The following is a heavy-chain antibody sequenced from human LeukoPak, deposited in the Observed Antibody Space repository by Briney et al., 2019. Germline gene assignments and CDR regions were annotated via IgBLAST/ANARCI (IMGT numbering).Heavy chain of an antibody. J-gene: IGHJ4*02. CDR1: GFTFSSYG. Sequence: GGSLRLSCAASGFTFSSYGMHWVRQAPGKGLEWVAVIWYDGSNKYYADSVKGRFTISRDNSKNTLYLQMNSLRAEDTAVYYCARSRLRFPLGYWGQGNPGHRLL. CDR3: ARSRLRFPLGY. CDR2: IWYDGSNK. D-gene: IGHD5-12*01. V-gene: IGHV3-33*01.